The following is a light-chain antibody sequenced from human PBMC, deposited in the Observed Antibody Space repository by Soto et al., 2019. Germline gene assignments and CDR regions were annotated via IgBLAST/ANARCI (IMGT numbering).Light chain of an antibody. CDR1: QSIRSY. J-gene: IGKJ4*01. CDR3: QPRYTTPLT. V-gene: IGKV1-39*01. Sequence: IHMTHSRSSLCASVGYRVTITLRASQSIRSYLNWYQHKPGKAPKVLIYDASTLQSGVPSLFSGSGSGTDFALSTRSPHPEDLASYFCQPRYTTPLTYGGGTK. CDR2: DAS.